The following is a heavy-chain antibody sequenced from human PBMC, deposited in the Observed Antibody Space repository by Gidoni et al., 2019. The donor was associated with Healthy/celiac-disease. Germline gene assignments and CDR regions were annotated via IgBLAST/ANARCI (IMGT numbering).Heavy chain of an antibody. J-gene: IGHJ4*02. CDR3: ARRRRKGVTTSDPNARFDY. V-gene: IGHV4-34*01. D-gene: IGHD4-4*01. Sequence: QVQLQQWGAGLLKPSETLSLTCAVSGGSFTGYYWSWTRQTPGKGLEWIVESNHSVRPNYKPSLKRRFTISVETSKNQFSRKLSSVTAADTAVYYCARRRRKGVTTSDPNARFDYGGQGTLVTVSS. CDR2: SNHSVRP. CDR1: GGSFTGYY.